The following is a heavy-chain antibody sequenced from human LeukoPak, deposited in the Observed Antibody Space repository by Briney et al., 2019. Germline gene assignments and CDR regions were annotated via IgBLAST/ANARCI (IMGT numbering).Heavy chain of an antibody. CDR3: ARHGGGYYYYGMDV. CDR2: IYYSGST. Sequence: SETRSLTCTISGGSISSYYWSWIRQPPGKGLDWVGYIYYSGSTNYNPSLKSRVTISVDTSTSQFSLKLSSVTAADTAEYFCARHGGGYYYYGMDVWGQGTTVTVSS. D-gene: IGHD2-15*01. V-gene: IGHV4-59*08. CDR1: GGSISSYY. J-gene: IGHJ6*02.